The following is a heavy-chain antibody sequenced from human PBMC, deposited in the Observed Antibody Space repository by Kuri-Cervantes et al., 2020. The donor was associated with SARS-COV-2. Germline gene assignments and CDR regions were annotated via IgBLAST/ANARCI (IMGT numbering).Heavy chain of an antibody. CDR1: GYTFTSYA. CDR3: ASEGLDIVATDDPYYYYGMDV. CDR2: INAGNGNT. D-gene: IGHD5-12*01. Sequence: ASVKVFCKASGYTFTSYAMHWVRQAPGQRLEWMGWINAGNGNTKYSQKFQGRVTITRDTSASTAYMELSSLRSEDTAVYYCASEGLDIVATDDPYYYYGMDVWGQGTTVTVSS. V-gene: IGHV1-3*01. J-gene: IGHJ6*02.